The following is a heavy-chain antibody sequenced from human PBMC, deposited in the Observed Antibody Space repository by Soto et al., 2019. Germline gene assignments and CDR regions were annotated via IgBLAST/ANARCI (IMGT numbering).Heavy chain of an antibody. CDR1: GYTFTSYG. CDR2: ISAYNGNT. J-gene: IGHJ6*03. Sequence: ASVKVSCKASGYTFTSYGISWVRQAPGQGLEWMGWISAYNGNTNYAQKPQGRVTMTTDTSTSTAYMELRSLRSDDTAVYYCARARSYYGSGSYYNPHVYYYYMDVCGKGTTVTVSS. CDR3: ARARSYYGSGSYYNPHVYYYYMDV. V-gene: IGHV1-18*01. D-gene: IGHD3-10*01.